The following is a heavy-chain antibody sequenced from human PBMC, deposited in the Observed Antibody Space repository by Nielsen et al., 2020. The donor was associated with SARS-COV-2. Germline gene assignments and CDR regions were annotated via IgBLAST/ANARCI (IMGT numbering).Heavy chain of an antibody. CDR3: AKLPAFKMGSSDGFDI. CDR2: ISGSGGST. J-gene: IGHJ3*02. D-gene: IGHD5-24*01. V-gene: IGHV3-23*01. Sequence: ETLSLTCAASGFTFSSYAMSWVRQAPGKGLEWVSAISGSGGSTYYADSVKGRFTISRDNSKNTLYLQMNSLRAEDTAVYYCAKLPAFKMGSSDGFDIWGQGTMVTVSS. CDR1: GFTFSSYA.